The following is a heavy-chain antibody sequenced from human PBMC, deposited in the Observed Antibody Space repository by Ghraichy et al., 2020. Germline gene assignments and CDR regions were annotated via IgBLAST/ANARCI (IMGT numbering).Heavy chain of an antibody. D-gene: IGHD3-9*01. Sequence: GESLNISCAASGFTFSSYEMNWVRRAPGKGLEWVSYISSSGSTIYYADSVKGRFTISRDNAKNSLYLQMNSLRAEDTAVYYCARPPDILTGYQAGAFDIWGQGTMVTVSS. V-gene: IGHV3-48*03. J-gene: IGHJ3*02. CDR1: GFTFSSYE. CDR2: ISSSGSTI. CDR3: ARPPDILTGYQAGAFDI.